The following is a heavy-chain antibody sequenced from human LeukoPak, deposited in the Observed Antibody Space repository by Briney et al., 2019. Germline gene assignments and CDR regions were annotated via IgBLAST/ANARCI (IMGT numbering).Heavy chain of an antibody. CDR3: ATAIVVVIGSFDY. CDR1: GFTFSDYY. V-gene: IGHV3-23*01. CDR2: ISGSGGST. Sequence: PGGSLRLSCAASGFTFSDYYMSWIRQAPGKGLEWVSAISGSGGSTYYADSVKGRFTISRDNSKNTLYLQMNSLRAEDTAVYYCATAIVVVIGSFDYWGQGTLVTVSS. J-gene: IGHJ4*02. D-gene: IGHD3-22*01.